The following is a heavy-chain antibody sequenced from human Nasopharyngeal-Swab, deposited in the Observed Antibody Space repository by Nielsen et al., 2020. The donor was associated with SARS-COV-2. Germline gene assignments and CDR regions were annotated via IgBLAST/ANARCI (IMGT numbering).Heavy chain of an antibody. V-gene: IGHV3-33*01. CDR1: GFTFSSYG. Sequence: GGSLRLSCAASGFTFSSYGMHWVRQAPGKGLEWVAVIWYDGSNKYYADSVKGRFTISRGNSKNTLYLQMNSLRAEDTAVYYCARERYSSSWYFDYWGQGTLVTVSS. D-gene: IGHD6-13*01. CDR2: IWYDGSNK. J-gene: IGHJ4*02. CDR3: ARERYSSSWYFDY.